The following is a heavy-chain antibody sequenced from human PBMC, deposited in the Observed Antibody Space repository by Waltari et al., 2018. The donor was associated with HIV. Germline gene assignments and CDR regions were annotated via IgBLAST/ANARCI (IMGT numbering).Heavy chain of an antibody. D-gene: IGHD6-13*01. Sequence: VRLEESGGGVGPPGRSLSLNCFTSGIQFQQYAPTSLWQAPGKAAAWVGFVWSDSYGGTSDYAASVRGRFIISRDDSQNVAFLDMASLKTEDTGVYYCVRDSLPKCASGSWYRKWGQGT. CDR2: VWSDSYGGTS. J-gene: IGHJ1*01. CDR3: VRDSLPKCASGSWYRK. V-gene: IGHV3-49*03. CDR1: GIQFQQYA.